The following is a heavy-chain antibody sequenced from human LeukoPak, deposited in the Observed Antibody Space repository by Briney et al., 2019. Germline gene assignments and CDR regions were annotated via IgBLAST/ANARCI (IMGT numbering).Heavy chain of an antibody. V-gene: IGHV5-51*01. Sequence: GESLKISCKGSGYSFASFWIGWVRQMAGKGLEWMGVIYPADSDTRYSPSFQGQVTISADKSTSTAYLQWSTLKASDTAIYYCARQSAAAQYTNWFDPWGQGTLVTVSS. J-gene: IGHJ5*02. CDR1: GYSFASFW. D-gene: IGHD2-2*01. CDR2: IYPADSDT. CDR3: ARQSAAAQYTNWFDP.